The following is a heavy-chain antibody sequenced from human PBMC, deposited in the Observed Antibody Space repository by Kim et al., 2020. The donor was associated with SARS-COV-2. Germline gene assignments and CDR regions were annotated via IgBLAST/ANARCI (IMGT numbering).Heavy chain of an antibody. CDR3: ASFDS. V-gene: IGHV3-7*01. J-gene: IGHJ4*02. CDR1: GFTFSNYW. CDR2: IKQDGSEK. Sequence: GGSLRLSCAASGFTFSNYWMSWVRQAPGKGLEWVANIKQDGSEKNYVDSVKGRFTISRDNAQSSLYLQMNTLRDEDTAVYYCASFDSWGQGTLVAVSS.